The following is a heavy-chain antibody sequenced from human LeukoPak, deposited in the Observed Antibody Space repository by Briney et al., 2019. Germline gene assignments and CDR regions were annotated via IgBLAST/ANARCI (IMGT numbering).Heavy chain of an antibody. V-gene: IGHV4-38-2*02. CDR2: KSHSGST. CDR3: ARHSRYSSSWYEYNWFDP. D-gene: IGHD6-13*01. CDR1: HYSISSGSY. J-gene: IGHJ5*02. Sequence: SETLALICTVSHYSISSGSYWGWMRLPPGEGLQWIGSKSHSGSTNYNPSLKSRVPISVDTSKNQFSLKLSSVTAPDTAVYYCARHSRYSSSWYEYNWFDPWGQGTLVTVSS.